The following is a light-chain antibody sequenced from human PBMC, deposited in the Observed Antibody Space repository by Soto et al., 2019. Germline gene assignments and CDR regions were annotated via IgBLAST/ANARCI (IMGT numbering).Light chain of an antibody. V-gene: IGKV1-9*01. J-gene: IGKJ5*01. Sequence: DIELTQSPSGLCASPGDGVTITCRASQGIMGYLAWYQQSPGRAPKLLIYAASTSQSGVPSRFSGSGSGTEFSLTISSLQPEDFATYSCQQLNTFPITFGQGTRLEIK. CDR3: QQLNTFPIT. CDR1: QGIMGY. CDR2: AAS.